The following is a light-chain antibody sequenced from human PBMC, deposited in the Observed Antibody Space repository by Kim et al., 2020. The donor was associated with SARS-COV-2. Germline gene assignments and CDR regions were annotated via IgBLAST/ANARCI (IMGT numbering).Light chain of an antibody. CDR1: TGAVTGGNY. V-gene: IGLV7-46*01. J-gene: IGLJ2*01. CDR3: LLAYSGPRV. Sequence: PGGTVTLTCGSSTGAVTGGNYPHWIQQKPGQAPTALFNNTTNKHSWTPARFSGSLLGGKAALTLSGAQPEDEAEYYCLLAYSGPRVFGEGTQLTVL. CDR2: NTT.